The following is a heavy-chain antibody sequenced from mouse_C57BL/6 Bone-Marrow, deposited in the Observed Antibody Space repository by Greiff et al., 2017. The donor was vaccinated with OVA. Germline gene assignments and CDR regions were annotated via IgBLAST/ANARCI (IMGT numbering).Heavy chain of an antibody. CDR2: IYPRDGST. V-gene: IGHV1-85*01. J-gene: IGHJ1*03. D-gene: IGHD2-3*01. Sequence: QVQLQQSGPELVKPGASVKLSCKASGYTFTSYDINWVKQRPGQGLEWIGWIYPRDGSTTYNEKFKGKATLTVDTSSSTAYMELHSLTSEDSAVYYCARGDGYYDWYFDVWGTGTTVTVSS. CDR1: GYTFTSYD. CDR3: ARGDGYYDWYFDV.